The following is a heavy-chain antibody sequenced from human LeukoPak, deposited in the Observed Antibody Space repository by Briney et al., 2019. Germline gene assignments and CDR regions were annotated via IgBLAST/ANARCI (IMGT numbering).Heavy chain of an antibody. CDR3: ARVRTVVAAGGGNFDY. Sequence: PSETLSLTCTVSGYSISSDYYWGWIRQPPGKGLEWIGSIYHSGSTYYNLSLKSRVTISVDMSKNQFSLKLSSVTAADTAVYYCARVRTVVAAGGGNFDYWGQGILVTVSS. J-gene: IGHJ4*02. CDR1: GYSISSDYY. CDR2: IYHSGST. D-gene: IGHD2-15*01. V-gene: IGHV4-38-2*02.